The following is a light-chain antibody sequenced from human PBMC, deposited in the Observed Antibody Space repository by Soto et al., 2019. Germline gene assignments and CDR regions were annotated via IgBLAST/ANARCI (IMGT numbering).Light chain of an antibody. CDR2: DAS. V-gene: IGKV1D-13*01. Sequence: AIQLTQAPSSLSASVGDRVTISCRTSQDISSALAWYQQRPGKPPKLLLSDASSLESGVPSRFSGSGSGTGFTLTISSLQHEDFATYYCQQFNDFPGTFGQGTTQEIK. CDR1: QDISSA. J-gene: IGKJ2*01. CDR3: QQFNDFPGT.